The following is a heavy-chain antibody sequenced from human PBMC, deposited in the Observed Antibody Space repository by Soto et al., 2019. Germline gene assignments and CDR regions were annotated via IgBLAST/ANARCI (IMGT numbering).Heavy chain of an antibody. Sequence: QVQLQQWGAGLLKPSETLSLTCAVYGGSFSGYYWSWIRQPPGKGLEWIGEINHSGSTNYNPSLNSRVXXSXDXXKNQFSLKPSSVTAADTAVYYCARVTFGAAWYFDLWGRGTLVTVSS. CDR3: ARVTFGAAWYFDL. CDR1: GGSFSGYY. CDR2: INHSGST. V-gene: IGHV4-34*01. D-gene: IGHD3-10*01. J-gene: IGHJ2*01.